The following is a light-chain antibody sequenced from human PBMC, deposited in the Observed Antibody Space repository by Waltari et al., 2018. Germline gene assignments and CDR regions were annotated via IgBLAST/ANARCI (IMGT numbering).Light chain of an antibody. J-gene: IGKJ4*01. Sequence: EIVLTQSPGTLSLSPGERATLSCRASQSVSSSYLAWYQQKPGQAPRLPIYGAASRATGIPDRFSGSGSGTDFTLTISRLEPEDCAVYYCQQYGSSPFGGGTKVEIK. CDR3: QQYGSSP. V-gene: IGKV3-20*01. CDR2: GAA. CDR1: QSVSSSY.